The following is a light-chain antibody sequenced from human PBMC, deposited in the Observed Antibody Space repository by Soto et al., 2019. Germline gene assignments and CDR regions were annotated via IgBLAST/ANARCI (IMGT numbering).Light chain of an antibody. CDR1: QSGTIW. CDR3: QHYNSYSEA. V-gene: IGKV1-5*03. CDR2: KAS. Sequence: DIQMIQTPSNMSAYMGDRVTITSRASQSGTIWLAWYQQKPGKAPKLLIYKASTLKSGVPSRFSGSGSGTEFTLTISSLQPDDFATYYCQHYNSYSEAFGQGTKVDIK. J-gene: IGKJ1*01.